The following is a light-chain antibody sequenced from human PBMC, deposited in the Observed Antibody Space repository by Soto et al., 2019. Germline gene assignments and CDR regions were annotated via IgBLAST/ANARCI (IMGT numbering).Light chain of an antibody. J-gene: IGKJ1*01. Sequence: DIVMTQSPLSLPFTPGEPASISCRSSQSLLHSSGSHYLDWYLQKPGQSPQLLIYLGSNRASGVPDRFSGSGSGTDFTLKISRVEAEDVGVYYCMQTLQTRTFGQGTTGDIK. CDR1: QSLLHSSGSHY. CDR3: MQTLQTRT. V-gene: IGKV2-28*01. CDR2: LGS.